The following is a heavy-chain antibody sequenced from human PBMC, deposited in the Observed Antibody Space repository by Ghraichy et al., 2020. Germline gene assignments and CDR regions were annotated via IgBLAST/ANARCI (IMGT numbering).Heavy chain of an antibody. CDR3: VGDCGYSSSWFVPDGNDY. D-gene: IGHD6-13*01. Sequence: GGSLRLSCAASGFTFSDYNMNWVRQAPGKGLEWVSYISSTGITKYYADSVKGRFTISRDNAKNSLFLHLNSLRDEDTAFYYCVGDCGYSSSWFVPDGNDYWGQGTLVTVSS. CDR1: GFTFSDYN. J-gene: IGHJ4*02. CDR2: ISSTGITK. V-gene: IGHV3-48*02.